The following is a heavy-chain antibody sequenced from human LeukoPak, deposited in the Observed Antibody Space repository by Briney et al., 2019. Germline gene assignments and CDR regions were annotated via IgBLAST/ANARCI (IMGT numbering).Heavy chain of an antibody. CDR2: INTRSGDT. D-gene: IGHD5-18*01. J-gene: IGHJ4*02. CDR1: GYTFTGYY. CDR3: ARQYSYGDYFDY. V-gene: IGHV1-2*02. Sequence: ASVKVSCKASGYTFTGYYMHWMRQAPGQGLECMGWINTRSGDTNYAPKFQGRVTMTRDTSVTTAYMELSSLTSDDTAVYYCARQYSYGDYFDYWGQGTRVTVSS.